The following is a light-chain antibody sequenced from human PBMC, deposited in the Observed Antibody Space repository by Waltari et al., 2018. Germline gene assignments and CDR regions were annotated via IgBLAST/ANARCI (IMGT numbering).Light chain of an antibody. J-gene: IGKJ4*01. Sequence: IVLTQSPATLSLSPGERATLSCRASQSVIRYLAWYQKKHGQAPRLLIYDASNRATGIPARFSGSGSGTDFTLTIGSLEVEDSAVYYCQHHSSWPLTFGGGTKVEIK. CDR1: QSVIRY. V-gene: IGKV3-11*01. CDR2: DAS. CDR3: QHHSSWPLT.